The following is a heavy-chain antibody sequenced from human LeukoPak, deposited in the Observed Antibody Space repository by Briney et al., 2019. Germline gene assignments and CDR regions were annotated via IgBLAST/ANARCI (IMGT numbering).Heavy chain of an antibody. V-gene: IGHV3-30*03. CDR2: ISYDGSNK. Sequence: GGSLRLSCAAPGFTFSSYGMHWVRQAPGKGLEWVAVISYDGSNKYYADSVKGRFTISRDNSRNTLYLQMNSLRAEDTAVYYCARDAVRDGDDWGQGTLVTVSS. J-gene: IGHJ4*02. CDR1: GFTFSSYG. CDR3: ARDAVRDGDD. D-gene: IGHD4-17*01.